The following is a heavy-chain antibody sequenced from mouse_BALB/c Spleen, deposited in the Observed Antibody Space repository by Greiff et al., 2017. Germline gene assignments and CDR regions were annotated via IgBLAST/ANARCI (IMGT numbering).Heavy chain of an antibody. Sequence: DVMLVESGGGLVQPGGSRKLSCAASGFTFSSFGMHWVRQAPEKGLEWVAYISSGSGTTYYADTVKGRFTISRDNPKNTLFLQLTSLRSEDTAMYYCARSHGDYGGFAYWGQGTLVTVSA. CDR2: ISSGSGTT. CDR3: ARSHGDYGGFAY. CDR1: GFTFSSFG. D-gene: IGHD2-13*01. J-gene: IGHJ3*01. V-gene: IGHV5-17*02.